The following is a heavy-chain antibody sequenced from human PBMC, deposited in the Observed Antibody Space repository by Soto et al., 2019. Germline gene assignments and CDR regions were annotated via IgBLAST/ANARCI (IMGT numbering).Heavy chain of an antibody. J-gene: IGHJ6*02. V-gene: IGHV3-23*01. Sequence: EVQLLESGGGLAQPGGSLRLSCAGSGFSFSNYAVTWVRQAPGKGLEWVAAISGSGGGAYYADSVKGRFTVSRDNSKNTVRLEVNSLRAEDTAVYYCAKRIKSRADYVGNGMDVWGQGTTVTVSS. CDR1: GFSFSNYA. CDR2: ISGSGGGA. D-gene: IGHD4-17*01. CDR3: AKRIKSRADYVGNGMDV.